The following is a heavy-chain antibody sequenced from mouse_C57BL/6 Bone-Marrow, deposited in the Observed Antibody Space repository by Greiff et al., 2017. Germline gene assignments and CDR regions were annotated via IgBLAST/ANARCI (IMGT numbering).Heavy chain of an antibody. D-gene: IGHD2-1*01. V-gene: IGHV5-17*01. Sequence: VQLVESGGGLVKPGGSLKLSCAASGFTFSDYGMHWVRQAPEKGLEWVAYISSGSSTIYYADTVKGRFTISRDNAKNTLFLQMTSLRSEDTAMYYCARWIYYGNYGGFAYWGQGTLVTVSA. J-gene: IGHJ3*01. CDR3: ARWIYYGNYGGFAY. CDR1: GFTFSDYG. CDR2: ISSGSSTI.